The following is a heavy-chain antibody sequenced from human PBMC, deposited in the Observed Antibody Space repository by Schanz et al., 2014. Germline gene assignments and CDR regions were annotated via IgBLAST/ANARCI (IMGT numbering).Heavy chain of an antibody. CDR2: IIPILGIA. CDR3: ARGTMPGTFDI. J-gene: IGHJ3*02. V-gene: IGHV1-69*02. CDR1: GGTFSTYT. Sequence: QVQLVQSGAEVKKPGSSVKVSCKASGGTFSTYTISWVRQAPGQGLEWMGRIIPILGIANYAQNFQGRVTITADKSTSTAYMELSSLRSEDTAVYYCARGTMPGTFDIWGQGTMVTVSS. D-gene: IGHD2-2*01.